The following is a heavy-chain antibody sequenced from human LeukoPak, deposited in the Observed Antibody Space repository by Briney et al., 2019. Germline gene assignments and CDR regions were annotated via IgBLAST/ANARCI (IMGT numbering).Heavy chain of an antibody. J-gene: IGHJ4*02. CDR1: GGTFSSYA. CDR2: IIPIFGTA. V-gene: IGHV1-69*13. D-gene: IGHD4-17*01. CDR3: ARDSTVTPQIFDY. Sequence: SVKVSCKASGGTFSSYAISWVRQAPGQGLEWMGGIIPIFGTANYAQKFQGRVTITADESTSTAYMELSSLRSEDTAVYYCARDSTVTPQIFDYWGQGTLVTVSS.